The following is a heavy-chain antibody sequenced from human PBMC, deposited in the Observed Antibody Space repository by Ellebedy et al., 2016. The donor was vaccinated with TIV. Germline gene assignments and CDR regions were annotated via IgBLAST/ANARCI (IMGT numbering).Heavy chain of an antibody. D-gene: IGHD3-3*01. Sequence: SVKVSXKASGGTFSSYAISWVRQAPGQGLEWMGGIIPIFGTANYAQKFQGRVTITADESTSTAYMELSSLRSEDTAVYYCARALPQDFWSGYGPTYYYYYYMDVWGKGTTVTVSS. J-gene: IGHJ6*03. V-gene: IGHV1-69*13. CDR2: IIPIFGTA. CDR3: ARALPQDFWSGYGPTYYYYYYMDV. CDR1: GGTFSSYA.